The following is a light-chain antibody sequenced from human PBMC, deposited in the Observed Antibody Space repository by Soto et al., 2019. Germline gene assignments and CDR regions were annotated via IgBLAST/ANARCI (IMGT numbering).Light chain of an antibody. CDR3: QQYDSSVGWT. Sequence: EIVMTQSPVTLSVSPGDRATLSCRASQSVNSNLAWYQHKPGQTPKLLIYVASTRATGIPARFSGSGSGTEFTLTISSLQSEDFAVYYCQQYDSSVGWTFGQGTKVEIK. J-gene: IGKJ1*01. CDR1: QSVNSN. CDR2: VAS. V-gene: IGKV3-15*01.